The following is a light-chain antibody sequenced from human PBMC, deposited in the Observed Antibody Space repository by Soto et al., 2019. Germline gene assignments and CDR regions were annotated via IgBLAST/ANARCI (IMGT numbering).Light chain of an antibody. Sequence: DIPMTQSPSTLSAAVGDRVTITCRASQSINSWLAWYQQKPGKAPKLLISRASSLESGVPSRFSGSGSGTELTLTISSLQPDDFATYYCQQYNTYPWTFGQGTKVEIE. V-gene: IGKV1-5*03. CDR2: RAS. CDR1: QSINSW. J-gene: IGKJ1*01. CDR3: QQYNTYPWT.